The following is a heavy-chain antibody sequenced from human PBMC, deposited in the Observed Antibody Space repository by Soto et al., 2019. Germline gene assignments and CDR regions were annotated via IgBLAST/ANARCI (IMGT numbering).Heavy chain of an antibody. CDR1: GGTFSSYA. J-gene: IGHJ4*02. CDR3: AHGPYSSGYFSPPIY. CDR2: IIPIFGTA. D-gene: IGHD3-22*01. V-gene: IGHV1-69*13. Sequence: SVKVSCKASGGTFSSYAISWVRQAPGQGLEWMGGIIPIFGTANYAQKFQGRVTITADESTSTAYMELSSLRSEDTAVYYCAHGPYSSGYFSPPIYWGQGTLVTVSS.